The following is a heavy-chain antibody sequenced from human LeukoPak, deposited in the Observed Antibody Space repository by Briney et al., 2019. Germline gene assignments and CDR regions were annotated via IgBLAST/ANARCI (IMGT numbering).Heavy chain of an antibody. Sequence: SETLSLTCTVSGGSISSSSYYWGWIRQPPGKGLEWIGSIYYSGSTYYNPSLKSRVTISVDTSKNQFSLKLSSVTAADTAVYYCASRRYDFWSGYSFLHYWGQGTLVTVSS. V-gene: IGHV4-39*01. CDR1: GGSISSSSYY. CDR3: ASRRYDFWSGYSFLHY. CDR2: IYYSGST. D-gene: IGHD3-3*01. J-gene: IGHJ4*02.